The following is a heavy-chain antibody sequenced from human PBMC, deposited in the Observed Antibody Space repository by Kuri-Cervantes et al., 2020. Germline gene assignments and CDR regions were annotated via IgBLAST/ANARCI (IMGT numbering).Heavy chain of an antibody. D-gene: IGHD2-2*01. J-gene: IGHJ5*02. CDR3: AKALGYCSGTNCRGSENWFDL. Sequence: GESLKISCTASGFTFSDYYMSWIRQAPGKGLEWVSYISSSGSTIYYADSVKGRFTISRDNSKNTLFLQMNSLRAEDTAVYYCAKALGYCSGTNCRGSENWFDLWGQGTLVTVSS. V-gene: IGHV3-11*01. CDR2: ISSSGSTI. CDR1: GFTFSDYY.